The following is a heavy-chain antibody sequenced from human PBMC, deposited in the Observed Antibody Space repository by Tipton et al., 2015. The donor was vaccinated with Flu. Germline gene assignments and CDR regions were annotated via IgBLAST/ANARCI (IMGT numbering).Heavy chain of an antibody. Sequence: QVQLVQSGAEVKKPGASVKVSCKASGYTFTGYYMHWVRQAPGQGLEWMGWINPNSGGTNYAQKFQGRVTMTRDTSISTAYMERSRLRSDDTAVYYCARVRVRPDPYYYGMDVWGQGTTVTVSS. CDR1: GYTFTGYY. CDR3: ARVRVRPDPYYYGMDV. D-gene: IGHD4/OR15-4a*01. V-gene: IGHV1-2*02. J-gene: IGHJ6*02. CDR2: INPNSGGT.